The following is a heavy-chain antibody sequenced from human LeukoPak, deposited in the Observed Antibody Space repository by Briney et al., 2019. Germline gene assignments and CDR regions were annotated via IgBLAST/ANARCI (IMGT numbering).Heavy chain of an antibody. D-gene: IGHD3-22*01. CDR2: VYYSGST. CDR1: GGSFSSYY. J-gene: IGHJ5*02. Sequence: SETLSLTCAVYGGSFSSYYWSWIRQPPGKGLEWIGYVYYSGSTNYNPSPKSRVTISEDTSKTQFSLKLSSVTAADTAVYYCARDTDRYYYDSSGYQYGPRFWFDPWGQGTLVTVSS. V-gene: IGHV4-59*01. CDR3: ARDTDRYYYDSSGYQYGPRFWFDP.